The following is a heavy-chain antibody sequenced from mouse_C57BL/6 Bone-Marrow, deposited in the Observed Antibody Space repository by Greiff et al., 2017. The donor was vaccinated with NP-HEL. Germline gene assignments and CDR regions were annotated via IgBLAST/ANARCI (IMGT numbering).Heavy chain of an antibody. V-gene: IGHV5-12*01. CDR2: ISNGGGST. CDR1: GFTFSDYY. J-gene: IGHJ4*01. Sequence: EVKLVESGGGLVQPGGSLKLSCAASGFTFSDYYMYWVRQTPEKRLEWVAYISNGGGSTYYPDTVKGRFTISRDNAKNTLYLQMSRLKSEDTAMYYCARRGYDHAMDYWGQGTSVTVSS. CDR3: ARRGYDHAMDY. D-gene: IGHD2-2*01.